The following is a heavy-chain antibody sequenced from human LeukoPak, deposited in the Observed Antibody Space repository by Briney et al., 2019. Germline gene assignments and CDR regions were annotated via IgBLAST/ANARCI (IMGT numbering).Heavy chain of an antibody. CDR3: ARRLTASGKHSFDY. CDR1: GFTFSTYN. D-gene: IGHD6-13*01. J-gene: IGHJ4*02. Sequence: GGSLILSCAASGFTFSTYNMNWVRQAPGKGLEWVSYITSSSGTIYYADSVQGRFTISRDNAKNSLYLQMNSLRAEDTAVYYCARRLTASGKHSFDYLGQRTLLTLSS. V-gene: IGHV3-48*01. CDR2: ITSSSGTI.